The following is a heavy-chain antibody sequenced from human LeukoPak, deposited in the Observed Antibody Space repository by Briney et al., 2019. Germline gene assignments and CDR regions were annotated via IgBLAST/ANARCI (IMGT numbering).Heavy chain of an antibody. Sequence: ASVKVSCRASGYTFTGYCLYWVRQAPGQGIEWMGRINPNSGDSNDAQKFQGRVTMTRDTSISTAYMELRRLRSDDTAVYYCVTYYYGSGSYYGGDYFDYWGQGTLVTVSS. V-gene: IGHV1-2*06. CDR3: VTYYYGSGSYYGGDYFDY. D-gene: IGHD3-10*01. J-gene: IGHJ4*02. CDR2: INPNSGDS. CDR1: GYTFTGYC.